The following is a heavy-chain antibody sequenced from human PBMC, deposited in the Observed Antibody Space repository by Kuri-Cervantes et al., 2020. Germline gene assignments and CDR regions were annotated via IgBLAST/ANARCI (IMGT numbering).Heavy chain of an antibody. CDR3: ARKAPDIVVVPAATVYYYYGMDV. Sequence: GSLRLSCAVSGGSISSGGYYWIWIRQPPGKGLEWIGEINHSGSTNYNPSLKSRVTISVDTSKNQFSLKLSSVTAADTAVYYCARKAPDIVVVPAATVYYYYGMDVWGQGTTVTVSS. CDR1: GGSISSGGYY. D-gene: IGHD2-2*01. CDR2: INHSGST. J-gene: IGHJ6*02. V-gene: IGHV4-34*01.